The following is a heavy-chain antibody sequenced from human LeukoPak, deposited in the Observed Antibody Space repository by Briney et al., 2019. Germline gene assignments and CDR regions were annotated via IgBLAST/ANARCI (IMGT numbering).Heavy chain of an antibody. V-gene: IGHV3-30*18. CDR1: GFTFSSYG. CDR3: AKRLEQWLDGGVFDY. D-gene: IGHD6-19*01. Sequence: GGSLRLSCAASGFTFSSYGMHWVRQAPGKGLEWVAVISYDGSNKYYADSVKGRFTISRDNSKNTLYLQMNSLRAEDTAVYYCAKRLEQWLDGGVFDYWGQGTLVTVSS. J-gene: IGHJ4*02. CDR2: ISYDGSNK.